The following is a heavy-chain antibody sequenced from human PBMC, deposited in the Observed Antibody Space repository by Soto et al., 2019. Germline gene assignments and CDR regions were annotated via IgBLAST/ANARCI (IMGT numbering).Heavy chain of an antibody. CDR1: GFTFSSYG. V-gene: IGHV3-33*01. J-gene: IGHJ6*02. CDR3: AREGCGGDCYSYYYYGMDG. CDR2: IWYDGSNK. D-gene: IGHD2-21*02. Sequence: QVQLVESGGGVVQPGRSLRLSCAASGFTFSSYGMHWVRQAPGKGLEWVAVIWYDGSNKYYADSVKGRFTISRDNSKNTLYLQMSGLSAEDTDVYYCAREGCGGDCYSYYYYGMDGWGQGTTVTVSS.